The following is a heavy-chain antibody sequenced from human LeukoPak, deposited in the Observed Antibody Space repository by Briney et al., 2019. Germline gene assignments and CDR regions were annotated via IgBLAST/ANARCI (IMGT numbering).Heavy chain of an antibody. J-gene: IGHJ3*02. CDR1: GGSISTTAYY. CDR2: IHYSGHT. D-gene: IGHD1-1*01. V-gene: IGHV4-39*07. Sequence: SETLSLTCTVSGGSISTTAYYWGWIRQTPVTGLEWIGNIHYSGHTYYNPSLKSRVTISVDTSKNQFSLKLTSVTAADTAVYYCARGQVPGAFDIWGQGTRVTVSS. CDR3: ARGQVPGAFDI.